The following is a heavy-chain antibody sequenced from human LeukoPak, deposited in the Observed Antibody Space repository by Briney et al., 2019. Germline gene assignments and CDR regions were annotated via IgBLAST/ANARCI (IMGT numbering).Heavy chain of an antibody. J-gene: IGHJ6*02. CDR3: ARAPTYYYYGMDV. CDR2: IYYSGST. CDR1: GGSISSGGYY. Sequence: SETLSLTCTVSGGSISSGGYYWSWIRQHPGKGLEWIGYIYYSGSTYYNPSLKSRVTISVDTSKSQFSLKLSSVTAADTAVYYCARAPTYYYYGMDVWGQGTTVTVSS. V-gene: IGHV4-31*03.